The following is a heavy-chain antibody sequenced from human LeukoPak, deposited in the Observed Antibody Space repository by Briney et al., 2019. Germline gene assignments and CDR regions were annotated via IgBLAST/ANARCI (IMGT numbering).Heavy chain of an antibody. D-gene: IGHD3-16*01. Sequence: GGSLRLSCAASGFTFSSYTMNWVRQAPGKGLEWVANIKQDGSEKYYVDSVKGRFTISRDNAKNSLYLQMNSLRAEDTAVYYCATRARKTYVWGSYYASDPFDYWGQGTLVTVSS. CDR1: GFTFSSYT. V-gene: IGHV3-7*01. CDR2: IKQDGSEK. CDR3: ATRARKTYVWGSYYASDPFDY. J-gene: IGHJ4*02.